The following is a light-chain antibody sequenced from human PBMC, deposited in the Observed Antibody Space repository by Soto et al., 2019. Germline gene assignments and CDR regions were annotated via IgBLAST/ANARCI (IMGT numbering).Light chain of an antibody. CDR2: AAS. CDR1: QGISSY. CDR3: HQYYSYPLFT. Sequence: ALRMTQSPSSFSASTGDRVTITCRASQGISSYLAWYQQKPGKAPQLLIYAASTLQSGVPSRFSGSGSGTDFTLTISSLQSEDFATYYCHQYYSYPLFTFGPGTKVDIK. V-gene: IGKV1-8*01. J-gene: IGKJ3*01.